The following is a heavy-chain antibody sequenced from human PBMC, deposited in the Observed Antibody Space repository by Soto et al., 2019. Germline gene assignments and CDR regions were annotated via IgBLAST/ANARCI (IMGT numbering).Heavy chain of an antibody. Sequence: QVQLQESGPGLVKPSQTLSLTCTVSGGSISSGDYYWSWIRQPPGKGLEWIGYIYYSGSTYYNPSLNSRVPISVDTSKNHFSMKLSSVKAADTAVSYSARVYWWNCISRSCPFDYWGQGTLVTVSS. D-gene: IGHD2-2*01. V-gene: IGHV4-30-4*01. CDR2: IYYSGST. CDR1: GGSISSGDYY. J-gene: IGHJ4*02. CDR3: ARVYWWNCISRSCPFDY.